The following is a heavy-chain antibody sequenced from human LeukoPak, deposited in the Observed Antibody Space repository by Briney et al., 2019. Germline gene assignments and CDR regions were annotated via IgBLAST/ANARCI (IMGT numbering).Heavy chain of an antibody. Sequence: PSETLSLTCGVYGGSFSGYYWSWIRQPPGKRLEWIGEINHIGSTYYNPSLKSRVTISVDKSKNQFSLKLSSVTAADTAVYYCAGAYCGGDCYSGRAFDIWGQGTMVTVSS. J-gene: IGHJ3*02. V-gene: IGHV4-34*01. CDR1: GGSFSGYY. CDR2: INHIGST. D-gene: IGHD2-21*02. CDR3: AGAYCGGDCYSGRAFDI.